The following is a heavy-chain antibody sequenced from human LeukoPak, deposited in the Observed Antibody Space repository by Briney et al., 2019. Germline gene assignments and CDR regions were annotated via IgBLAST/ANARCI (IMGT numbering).Heavy chain of an antibody. Sequence: PSQTLSLTCTVSGGSISSGDYYWSWIRQPPGKGLEWIGYIYYSGSTYYNASLKSRVTISVDTSKNQFSLKLSSVTAADTAVYYCAREKRVYPRWFDPWGQGTLVTVSS. V-gene: IGHV4-30-4*01. D-gene: IGHD3-10*01. CDR1: GGSISSGDYY. CDR3: AREKRVYPRWFDP. J-gene: IGHJ5*02. CDR2: IYYSGST.